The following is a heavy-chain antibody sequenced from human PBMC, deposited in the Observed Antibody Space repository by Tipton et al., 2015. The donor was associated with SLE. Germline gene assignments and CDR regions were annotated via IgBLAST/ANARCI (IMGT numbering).Heavy chain of an antibody. V-gene: IGHV3-64*01. Sequence: SLRLSCAASGFTFSSYAMHWVRQAPGKGLEYVSAISSNGGSTYYANSVKGRFTISRDNSKNTLYLQMGSLRAEDMAVYYCERGVVVVPAATGAFDIWGQGTMVTVSS. CDR1: GFTFSSYA. J-gene: IGHJ3*02. D-gene: IGHD2-2*01. CDR2: ISSNGGST. CDR3: ERGVVVVPAATGAFDI.